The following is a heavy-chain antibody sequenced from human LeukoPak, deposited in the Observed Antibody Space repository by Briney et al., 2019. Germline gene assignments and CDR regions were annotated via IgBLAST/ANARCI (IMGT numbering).Heavy chain of an antibody. J-gene: IGHJ4*02. CDR2: INPGDGST. CDR1: GYTFTNHY. Sequence: ASVKVSCKTVGYTFTNHYLHWVRQAPGQGLEWMGIINPGDGSTKYAQKFQGRVTMTRDTSPSTVYMDLSSLRSGDTAVYYCTRVGQLVFNYWGQGTLVIVSS. D-gene: IGHD6-6*01. CDR3: TRVGQLVFNY. V-gene: IGHV1-46*03.